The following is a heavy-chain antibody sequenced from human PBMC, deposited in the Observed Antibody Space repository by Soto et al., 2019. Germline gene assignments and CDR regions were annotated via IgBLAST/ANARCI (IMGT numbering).Heavy chain of an antibody. CDR1: GYTFTGYY. Sequence: ASVKVSCKASGYTFTGYYMHWVRQAPGQGLEWMGWINPNSGGTNYAQKFQGWVTMTRDTSISTAYMELRRLRYEDTAVYYCAREGISSSSQSYYYYGIDVWGEVTTVTASS. V-gene: IGHV1-2*04. D-gene: IGHD6-6*01. CDR2: INPNSGGT. J-gene: IGHJ6*04. CDR3: AREGISSSSQSYYYYGIDV.